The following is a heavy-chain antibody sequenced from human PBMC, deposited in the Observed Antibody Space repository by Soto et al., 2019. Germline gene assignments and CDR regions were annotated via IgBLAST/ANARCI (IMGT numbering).Heavy chain of an antibody. CDR3: ARDEGCSSTSCYDEFYYYYYYMDV. Sequence: GGSLRLSCAASGFTFSSYSMNWVRQAPGKGLEWVSSISSSSSYIYYADSVKGRFTISRDNAKNSLYLQMNSLRAEDTAVYYCARDEGCSSTSCYDEFYYYYYYMDVWGKGTTVTVSS. CDR2: ISSSSSYI. J-gene: IGHJ6*03. V-gene: IGHV3-21*01. CDR1: GFTFSSYS. D-gene: IGHD2-2*01.